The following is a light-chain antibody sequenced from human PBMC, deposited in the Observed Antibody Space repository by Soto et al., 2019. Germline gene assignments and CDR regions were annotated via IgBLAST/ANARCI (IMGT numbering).Light chain of an antibody. V-gene: IGKV3-15*01. J-gene: IGKJ4*01. CDR3: QQNSDWPLT. CDR1: QSAGSY. Sequence: EIVMTQSPATLSVSLGERATLSCWASQSAGSYLAWYQQKPGQAPRLLIYSASTRATGIPARFSGSGSGTEFTLTITSLQSEDSAVYYWQQNSDWPLTFGGGTKVEIK. CDR2: SAS.